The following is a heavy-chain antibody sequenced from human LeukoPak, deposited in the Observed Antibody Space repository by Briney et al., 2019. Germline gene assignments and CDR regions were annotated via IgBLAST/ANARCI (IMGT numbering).Heavy chain of an antibody. J-gene: IGHJ4*02. CDR1: GFTFSSYG. CDR2: IPNDRRNN. V-gene: IGHV3-30*03. Sequence: GGSLRLSCAASGFTFSSYGMHWVRQAPGKGLEWVAVIPNDRRNNYYADSVKGRFTISRDNSKNTLYLQMNSLRAEDTAVYYCARDSGSGSYSGYWGLGTLVTVSS. CDR3: ARDSGSGSYSGY. D-gene: IGHD3-10*01.